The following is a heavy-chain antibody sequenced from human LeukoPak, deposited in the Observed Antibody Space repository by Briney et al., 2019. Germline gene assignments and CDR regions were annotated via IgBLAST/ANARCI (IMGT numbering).Heavy chain of an antibody. Sequence: PGGSLRLSCAASGFTFDDYAMHWVRQAPGKGLEWVSGISWNSGSIGYADSVKGRFTISRDNVKNSLYLQMNSLRAEDTALYYCAKDYYYDSSGAFDIWGQGTMVTVSS. CDR1: GFTFDDYA. CDR2: ISWNSGSI. V-gene: IGHV3-9*01. CDR3: AKDYYYDSSGAFDI. D-gene: IGHD3-22*01. J-gene: IGHJ3*02.